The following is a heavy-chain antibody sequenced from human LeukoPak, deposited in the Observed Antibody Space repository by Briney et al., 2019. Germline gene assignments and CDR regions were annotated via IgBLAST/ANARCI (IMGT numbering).Heavy chain of an antibody. J-gene: IGHJ3*02. CDR3: ARESRELLSHAFDI. CDR2: IKEDGSEK. Sequence: PGGSLRLSCAASGFTFDSYWMSWVRQAPGKGLEWVASIKEDGSEKYYGDSVKGRFTISRDNAKNSLYLQMNSLRAEDTAVYYCARESRELLSHAFDIWGQGTMVTVSS. CDR1: GFTFDSYW. D-gene: IGHD1-26*01. V-gene: IGHV3-7*01.